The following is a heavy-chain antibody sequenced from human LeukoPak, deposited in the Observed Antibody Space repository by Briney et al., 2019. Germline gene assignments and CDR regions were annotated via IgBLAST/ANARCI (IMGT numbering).Heavy chain of an antibody. V-gene: IGHV4-38-2*02. CDR2: IYHSGST. CDR3: ARDQGWNYEAWAFDI. Sequence: SETLSLTCTVSGYSISSGYYWGWIRQPPGKGLEWIGSIYHSGSTYYNPSLKSRVTVSVDTSKNQFSLKLSSVTAADTAVYYCARDQGWNYEAWAFDIWGQGTMVTVSS. CDR1: GYSISSGYY. D-gene: IGHD1-7*01. J-gene: IGHJ3*02.